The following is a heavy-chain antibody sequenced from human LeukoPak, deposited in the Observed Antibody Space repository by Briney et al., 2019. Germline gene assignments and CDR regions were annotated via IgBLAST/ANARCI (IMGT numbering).Heavy chain of an antibody. J-gene: IGHJ4*02. CDR2: INQDGSEK. D-gene: IGHD3-3*01. V-gene: IGHV3-7*05. CDR3: ARDRSGSY. Sequence: PGGSLRLSRAASGITFSGYWMSWVRQAPGKGLEWVATINQDGSEKYYVDSVKGRFTISRDNAKNSLYLEMNSLRAEDTAIYYCARDRSGSYWGQGTLVTVSS. CDR1: GITFSGYW.